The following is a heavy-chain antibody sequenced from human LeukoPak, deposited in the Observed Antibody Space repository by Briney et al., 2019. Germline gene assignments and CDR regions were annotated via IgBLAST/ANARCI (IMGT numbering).Heavy chain of an antibody. D-gene: IGHD1-7*01. Sequence: GGSLRLSCAASGFTFSSYSMNWVRQAPGKGLEWVSAISGSGGSTYYADSVKGRFTISRDNSKNTLFLQMNSLRAEDTAVYYCAKRRGLELLYYYYMDVWGKGTTVTVSS. CDR2: ISGSGGST. V-gene: IGHV3-23*01. CDR3: AKRRGLELLYYYYMDV. CDR1: GFTFSSYS. J-gene: IGHJ6*03.